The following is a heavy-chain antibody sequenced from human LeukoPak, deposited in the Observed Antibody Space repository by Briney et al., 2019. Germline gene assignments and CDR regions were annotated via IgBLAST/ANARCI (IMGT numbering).Heavy chain of an antibody. CDR2: ISASGGGT. CDR1: GFTFSSHA. J-gene: IGHJ2*01. CDR3: VRDLVRGVHPVFYFDL. Sequence: GGSLRLSCAATGFTFSSHAMSWVRQAPGKGLEWVSAISASGGGTYYADSVKGRFTISRDNAKNSLYLQMTNLSAEDTAVYFCVRDLVRGVHPVFYFDLWGRGTLVTVSS. D-gene: IGHD3-10*01. V-gene: IGHV3-23*01.